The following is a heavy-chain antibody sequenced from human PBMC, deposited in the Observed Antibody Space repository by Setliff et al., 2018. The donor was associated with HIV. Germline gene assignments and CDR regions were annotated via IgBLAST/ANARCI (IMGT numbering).Heavy chain of an antibody. D-gene: IGHD3-10*01. J-gene: IGHJ6*01. V-gene: IGHV4-4*08. CDR3: ARDNSYYYGSGSHYWYGMDV. CDR2: IYSTGST. Sequence: SETLSLTCTVSGASITSHYWSWIRQSPGRELEWIGYIYSTGSTNYNPSLQSRVSISMDASKNQFSLKLSSVTAADTAVYYCARDNSYYYGSGSHYWYGMDVWGQGTTVTVSS. CDR1: GASITSHY.